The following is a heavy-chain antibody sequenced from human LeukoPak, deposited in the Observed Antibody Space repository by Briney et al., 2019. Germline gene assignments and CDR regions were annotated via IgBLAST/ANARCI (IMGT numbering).Heavy chain of an antibody. CDR3: ARGKWLQSYYFDY. J-gene: IGHJ4*02. V-gene: IGHV4-34*01. Sequence: SETLSLTCAVYGGSFSGYYWSWIRQPPGKGLEWIGEINHSGSTNYNPSLKSRVTISVDTSKNQFSLKLSAVTAADTAVYYGARGKWLQSYYFDYWGREPWSPSPQ. CDR2: INHSGST. CDR1: GGSFSGYY. D-gene: IGHD5-24*01.